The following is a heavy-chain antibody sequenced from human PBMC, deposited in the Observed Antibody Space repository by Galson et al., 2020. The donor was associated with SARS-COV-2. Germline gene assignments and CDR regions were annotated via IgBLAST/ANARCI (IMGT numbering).Heavy chain of an antibody. CDR1: GASISSSSYY. D-gene: IGHD5-18*01. CDR3: ATERYSTGPDP. Sequence: SETLSLTCTVSGASISSSSYYWGWIRQPPGKGLEYIGSIYTSGSTYYNPSLKSRVTISVDTSKNQFSLKLISVTVADTAVYYCATERYSTGPDPWGQGTLVTVSS. J-gene: IGHJ5*02. CDR2: IYTSGST. V-gene: IGHV4-39*07.